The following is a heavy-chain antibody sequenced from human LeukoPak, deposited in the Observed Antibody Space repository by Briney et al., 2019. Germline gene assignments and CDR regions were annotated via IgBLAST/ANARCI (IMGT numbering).Heavy chain of an antibody. CDR2: MSSSSSYI. CDR3: ARDRGGSYYRYYYMDV. D-gene: IGHD1-26*01. CDR1: GFTFSSYS. J-gene: IGHJ6*03. V-gene: IGHV3-21*01. Sequence: GGSLRLSCAASGFTFSSYSMNWVRQAPGKGLEWVSSMSSSSSYIYYADSVKGRFTISRDNAKNSLYLQMNSLRAEDTAVYYCARDRGGSYYRYYYMDVWGKGTTVTVSS.